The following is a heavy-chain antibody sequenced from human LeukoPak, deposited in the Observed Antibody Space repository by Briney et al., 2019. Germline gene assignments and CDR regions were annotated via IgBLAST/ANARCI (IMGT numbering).Heavy chain of an antibody. D-gene: IGHD2-15*01. Sequence: ASVKVSCKASGYTFTGYYMHWVRQAPGQGLEWMGWINPNSGGANYAQKFQGRVTMTRDTSISTAYMELSRLRSDDTAVYYCARDWGGQDIVVVVAAYYFDYWGQGTLVTVSS. CDR1: GYTFTGYY. CDR3: ARDWGGQDIVVVVAAYYFDY. V-gene: IGHV1-2*02. J-gene: IGHJ4*02. CDR2: INPNSGGA.